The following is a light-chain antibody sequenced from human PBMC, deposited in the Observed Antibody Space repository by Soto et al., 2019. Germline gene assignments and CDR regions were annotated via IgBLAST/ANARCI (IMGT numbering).Light chain of an antibody. CDR1: SSDVGAYNY. CDR3: SSYAGSSNV. CDR2: EVN. V-gene: IGLV2-14*01. J-gene: IGLJ1*01. Sequence: QSVLTQPASVSGSPGQSITISCTGTSSDVGAYNYVSWYQQHPGKAPKLMIYEVNNRPSGVSNRFSGSKSANTASLTVSGLQAEDEADYYCSSYAGSSNVFGTGTKLTVL.